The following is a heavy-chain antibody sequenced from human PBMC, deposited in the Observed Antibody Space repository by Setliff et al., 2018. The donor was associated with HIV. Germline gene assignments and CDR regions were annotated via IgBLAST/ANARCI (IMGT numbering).Heavy chain of an antibody. Sequence: ASVKVSCKASGYTFTSYAFNWLRRAPGQGLEWMGWINYNNGDTQYADEFQGRLTMTRDTSISTAYLELSRLRSDDTAVYYCARDRLGDLDYWGQGTLVTVSS. CDR1: GYTFTSYA. J-gene: IGHJ4*02. V-gene: IGHV1-2*02. CDR2: INYNNGDT. D-gene: IGHD3-16*01. CDR3: ARDRLGDLDY.